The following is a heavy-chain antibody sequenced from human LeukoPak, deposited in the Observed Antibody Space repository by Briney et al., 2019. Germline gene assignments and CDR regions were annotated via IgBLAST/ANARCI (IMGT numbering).Heavy chain of an antibody. CDR2: MWYDGSNK. V-gene: IGHV3-33*01. D-gene: IGHD1-26*01. Sequence: GRSLRLSCAASGFTFSSYGMHWVRQAPGKGLEWVAVMWYDGSNKYYADSVKGRFTISRDNSKNTLYLQMNSLRAEDTAVYYCARVNGSYFDYWAREPWSPSPQ. CDR1: GFTFSSYG. J-gene: IGHJ4*02. CDR3: ARVNGSYFDY.